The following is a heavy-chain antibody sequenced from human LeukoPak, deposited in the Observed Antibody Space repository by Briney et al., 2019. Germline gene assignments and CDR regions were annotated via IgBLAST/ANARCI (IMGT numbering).Heavy chain of an antibody. CDR2: ISSSLNM. J-gene: IGHJ3*02. CDR1: GFTFGGYT. Sequence: KPGGSLRLSCVASGFTFGGYTINWVRLAPGKGLEWVSSISSSLNMYFAESVKGRFTISRDSARNSESLQLNSLRIEDTAVYYCARDAGIVAVDIWGQGTVVTVSS. D-gene: IGHD2-15*01. CDR3: ARDAGIVAVDI. V-gene: IGHV3-21*01.